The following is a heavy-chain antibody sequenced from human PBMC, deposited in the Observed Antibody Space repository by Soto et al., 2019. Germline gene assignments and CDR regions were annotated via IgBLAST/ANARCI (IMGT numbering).Heavy chain of an antibody. CDR1: GFTFSSYA. Sequence: EVQLLESGGGLVQPGGSLRLSCAASGFTFSSYAMSWVRQAPGKGLEWVSAISGSGGSTYYADSVKGRFTISRDNSKNTLYLQMNSLRAEDTAVYYCAIDHQISSGWYGGTHNWFDPWGQGTLVTVSS. CDR2: ISGSGGST. J-gene: IGHJ5*02. D-gene: IGHD6-19*01. CDR3: AIDHQISSGWYGGTHNWFDP. V-gene: IGHV3-23*01.